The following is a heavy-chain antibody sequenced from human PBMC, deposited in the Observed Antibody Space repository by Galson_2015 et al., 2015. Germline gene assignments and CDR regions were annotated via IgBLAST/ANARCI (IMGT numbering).Heavy chain of an antibody. J-gene: IGHJ4*02. CDR1: GFSFSTYW. CDR2: LNEDGSIT. CDR3: TSDLTCSRDH. D-gene: IGHD2-15*01. Sequence: SLILACAASGFSFSTYWMNWVRHAPGKGLVWVSRLNEDGSITDYADSVKGSFTIPRDNARNTLYLQMNSLGADDTAIYYCTSDLTCSRDHWGQGTLVTVSS. V-gene: IGHV3-74*01.